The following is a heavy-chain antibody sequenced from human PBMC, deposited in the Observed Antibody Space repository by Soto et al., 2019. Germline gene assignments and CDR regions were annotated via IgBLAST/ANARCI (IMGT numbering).Heavy chain of an antibody. J-gene: IGHJ4*02. CDR1: GGYISSGGYS. CDR3: ASSHAGAHITAAVH. D-gene: IGHD6-13*01. V-gene: IGHV4-30-2*01. Sequence: SETLSLTCAVSGGYISSGGYSWNLIRQPPGKGLEWIGYIYHSGSTYYNPSLKSRVTISVDRSKNQFSLKLSSVTAADTAVYYCASSHAGAHITAAVHWGQGTLVTVS. CDR2: IYHSGST.